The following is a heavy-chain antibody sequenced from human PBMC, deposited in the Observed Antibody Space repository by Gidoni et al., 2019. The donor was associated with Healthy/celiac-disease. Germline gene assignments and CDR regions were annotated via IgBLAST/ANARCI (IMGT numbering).Heavy chain of an antibody. CDR1: GFTFSSYG. CDR2: ISYDGSNK. Sequence: QVQLVESGGGVVQPGRSLRLSCAASGFTFSSYGMHWVRQAPGKGLEWVAVISYDGSNKYYADSVKSRFIISRDNSKNTLYLQMNSLRAEDTAVYYCAKLGSSDYFDYWGQGTLVTVSS. J-gene: IGHJ4*02. CDR3: AKLGSSDYFDY. V-gene: IGHV3-30*18. D-gene: IGHD6-19*01.